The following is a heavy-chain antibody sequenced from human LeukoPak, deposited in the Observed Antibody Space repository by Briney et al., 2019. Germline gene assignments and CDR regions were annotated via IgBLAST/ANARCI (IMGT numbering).Heavy chain of an antibody. CDR1: GGSISSYY. Sequence: KSSQTLSLTCTVSGGSISSYYWSWIRQPPGKGLEWIGYIYYSGSTNYNPSLKSRVTISVDTSKNQFSLKLSSVTAADTAVYYCAREYSSSSRWFDPWGQGTLVTVSS. CDR3: AREYSSSSRWFDP. J-gene: IGHJ5*02. D-gene: IGHD6-6*01. V-gene: IGHV4-59*01. CDR2: IYYSGST.